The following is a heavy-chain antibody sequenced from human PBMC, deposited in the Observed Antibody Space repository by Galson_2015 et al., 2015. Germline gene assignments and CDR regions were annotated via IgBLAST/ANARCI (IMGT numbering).Heavy chain of an antibody. J-gene: IGHJ4*02. V-gene: IGHV3-74*01. CDR1: GFTFSSNW. CDR2: INSDGSST. CDR3: VTGSGY. Sequence: SLRLSCAASGFTFSSNWMHWVRQAPGKGLVWVSLINSDGSSTGYADSVKGRFTISRDDAKNTLYLQMNSLRVEDSAVYYCVTGSGYWGQGTLVTVAS.